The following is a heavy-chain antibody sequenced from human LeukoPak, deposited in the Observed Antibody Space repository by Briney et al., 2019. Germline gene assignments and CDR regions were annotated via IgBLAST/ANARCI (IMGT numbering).Heavy chain of an antibody. J-gene: IGHJ5*02. Sequence: ASVKVSCKASGGTFGNYASWVRQAPGQGLEWVGRIIPILSIIDYAQKFQGRVTITADKSTTAAYMEVSSLRSEDTAIYYCARSIKDGSDAWGQGTLVTVSS. CDR1: GGTFGNYA. CDR3: ARSIKDGSDA. V-gene: IGHV1-69*04. CDR2: IIPILSII. D-gene: IGHD1-14*01.